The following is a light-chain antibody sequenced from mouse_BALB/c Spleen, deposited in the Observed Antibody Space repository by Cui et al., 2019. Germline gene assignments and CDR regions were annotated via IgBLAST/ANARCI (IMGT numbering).Light chain of an antibody. CDR3: QHFWGTPYT. CDR1: ENIYSK. Sequence: DIQMPQSPPSLSVSVGETVTITCQESENIYSKLAWYQQKQGKSPQLLVYAATNLADGVPSRFSGSGSGTQYSLKINSLQSEDFGSYYCQHFWGTPYTFGGGTKLEIK. J-gene: IGKJ2*01. CDR2: AAT. V-gene: IGKV12-46*01.